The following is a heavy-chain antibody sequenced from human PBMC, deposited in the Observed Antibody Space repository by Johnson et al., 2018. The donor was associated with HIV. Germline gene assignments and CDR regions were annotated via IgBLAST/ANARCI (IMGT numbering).Heavy chain of an antibody. V-gene: IGHV3-20*04. CDR3: ARGKGASVGLDTYDI. Sequence: VQLVESGGGVVRLGGSLRLSCEASGFTFDDYGMSWVRQVPGQGLEWVSGINWNGGSTGYADSMRGRVTISRDNAKNSLYLEINGLRADDTALYFCARGKGASVGLDTYDIWGQGTMVIVSS. CDR1: GFTFDDYG. J-gene: IGHJ3*02. D-gene: IGHD3-9*01. CDR2: INWNGGST.